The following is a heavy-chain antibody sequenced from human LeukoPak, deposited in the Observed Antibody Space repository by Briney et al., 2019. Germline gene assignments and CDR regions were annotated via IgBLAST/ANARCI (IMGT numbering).Heavy chain of an antibody. J-gene: IGHJ5*02. Sequence: PSETLSLTCTVSGGSISSYYWSWIRQPAGKGLEWIGRIYTSGGTNYNPSLKSRVTMSVDTSKNQFSLKLSSVTAADTAVYYCARSITIFGVVISSWFDPWGQGTLVTVSS. CDR3: ARSITIFGVVISSWFDP. D-gene: IGHD3-3*01. V-gene: IGHV4-4*07. CDR2: IYTSGGT. CDR1: GGSISSYY.